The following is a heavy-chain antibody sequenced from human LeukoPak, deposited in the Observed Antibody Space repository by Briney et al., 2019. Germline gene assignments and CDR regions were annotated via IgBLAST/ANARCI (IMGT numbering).Heavy chain of an antibody. CDR1: GFTFSSYA. CDR2: ISGSGGST. V-gene: IGHV3-23*01. Sequence: GGSLRLSCAASGFTFSSYAMSWVRQAPGKGLEWVSAISGSGGSTYYADSVKGRFTISRDKSKNTLYLQMNSLRAEDTAVYYCAKWSRYYYDSSGYYFWDYWGQGTLVTVSS. CDR3: AKWSRYYYDSSGYYFWDY. J-gene: IGHJ4*02. D-gene: IGHD3-22*01.